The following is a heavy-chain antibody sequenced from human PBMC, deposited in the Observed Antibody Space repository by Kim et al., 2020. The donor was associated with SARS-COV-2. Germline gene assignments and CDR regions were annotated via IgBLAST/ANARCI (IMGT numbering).Heavy chain of an antibody. CDR3: ARAPGGSDPLSSYYFDY. J-gene: IGHJ4*01. CDR1: GYTFNSYG. CDR2: ISTYSRNT. Sequence: ASVKVSCKASGYTFNSYGFNWVRQAPGQGLEWLGWISTYSRNTYYAQKFQGRVTMTTDTSTSTAYMELRSLRSDDAAMYYCARAPGGSDPLSSYYFDYWG. V-gene: IGHV1-18*01. D-gene: IGHD1-26*01.